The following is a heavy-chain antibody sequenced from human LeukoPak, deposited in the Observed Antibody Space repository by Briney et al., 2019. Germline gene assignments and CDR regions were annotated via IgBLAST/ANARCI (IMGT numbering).Heavy chain of an antibody. D-gene: IGHD3-3*01. Sequence: GGSLRLSCATSGFDFNYYFMAWVRQAPGKGREWLASVNKDGSGREYIDCVRGRFTISKDNAKNSIHLQMSSLSADDTAVYFCATEFWYRFDHWGQGILVTVSS. J-gene: IGHJ4*02. CDR2: VNKDGSGR. CDR1: GFDFNYYF. V-gene: IGHV3-7*01. CDR3: ATEFWYRFDH.